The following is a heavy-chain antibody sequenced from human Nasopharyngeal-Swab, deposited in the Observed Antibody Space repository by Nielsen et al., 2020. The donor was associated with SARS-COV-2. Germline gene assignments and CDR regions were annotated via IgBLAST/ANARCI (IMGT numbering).Heavy chain of an antibody. CDR1: GFTFSNYG. J-gene: IGHJ6*02. Sequence: GESLKISCETSGFTFSNYGMHWVRQTPDTGLEWVSAIWYDGTNKYYADSVKGRCTVSRDNSKNTLYLQMNSLRAEDTAVYYCARDPVFYDSSGYLRTYYGMDVGGQGTTVIVSS. CDR3: ARDPVFYDSSGYLRTYYGMDV. D-gene: IGHD3-22*01. CDR2: IWYDGTNK. V-gene: IGHV3-33*01.